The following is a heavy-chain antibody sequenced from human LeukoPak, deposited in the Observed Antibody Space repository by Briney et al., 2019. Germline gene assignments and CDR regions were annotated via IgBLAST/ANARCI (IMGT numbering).Heavy chain of an antibody. V-gene: IGHV4-59*08. D-gene: IGHD4-11*01. Sequence: SETLSLTCTVSDDSITIYYWSWIRQPPGKGLEWIGYIDHTGITNYNPSLNSRVTISRDTSKNQFSLKLTSVTAADTAVYYCATSNWLRDSNFDSWGQGTLVTVSS. CDR2: IDHTGIT. CDR3: ATSNWLRDSNFDS. CDR1: DDSITIYY. J-gene: IGHJ4*02.